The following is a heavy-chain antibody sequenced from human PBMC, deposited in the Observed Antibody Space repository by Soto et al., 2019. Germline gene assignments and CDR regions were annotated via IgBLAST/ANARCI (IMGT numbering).Heavy chain of an antibody. Sequence: QLQLQESGSGLVKPSQTLFLTCAVSGGSISSGGYSWSWIRQPPGKGLEWFGYIYKSGSPYYNPSLKSRGTISVDRSKNQFSLKLCSVTAADTAVYYSARGAPVVNDYWGQGTLVTVSS. J-gene: IGHJ4*02. CDR2: IYKSGSP. D-gene: IGHD3-22*01. V-gene: IGHV4-30-2*01. CDR1: GGSISSGGYS. CDR3: ARGAPVVNDY.